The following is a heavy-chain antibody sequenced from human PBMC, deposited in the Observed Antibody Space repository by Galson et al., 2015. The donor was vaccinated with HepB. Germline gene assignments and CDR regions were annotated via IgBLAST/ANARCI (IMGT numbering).Heavy chain of an antibody. CDR1: GFTFSSYA. J-gene: IGHJ3*02. Sequence: SLRLSCAASGFTFSSYAMHWVRQAPGKGLEWVAVISYDRSNKYYADSVKGRFTISRDNSKNTLYLQMNSLRAEDTAVYYCARATVEGSSAFDIWGQGTMVTVSS. CDR3: ARATVEGSSAFDI. V-gene: IGHV3-30*04. D-gene: IGHD4-23*01. CDR2: ISYDRSNK.